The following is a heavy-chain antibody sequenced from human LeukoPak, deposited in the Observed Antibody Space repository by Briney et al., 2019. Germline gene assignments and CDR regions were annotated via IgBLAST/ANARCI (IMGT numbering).Heavy chain of an antibody. Sequence: GGSLRLSCAASGFTFSNYAMHWVRQAPGKGLEWVAVISYDGSNKYYADSVKGRFTISRDNSKNTLYLQMNSLRGEDTAVYYCAREQYGEYYFDYWGQGTLVTVPS. J-gene: IGHJ4*02. V-gene: IGHV3-30-3*01. CDR3: AREQYGEYYFDY. CDR1: GFTFSNYA. CDR2: ISYDGSNK. D-gene: IGHD3-10*01.